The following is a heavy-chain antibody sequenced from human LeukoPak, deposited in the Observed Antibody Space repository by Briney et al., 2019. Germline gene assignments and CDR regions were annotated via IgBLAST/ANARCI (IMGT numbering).Heavy chain of an antibody. D-gene: IGHD2-21*02. J-gene: IGHJ4*02. CDR2: ISTHNGNT. CDR1: GYTFSNYG. V-gene: IGHV1-18*01. CDR3: ARGRGPYCGGDCPLDY. Sequence: ASVKVSCKASGYTFSNYGINWVRHAPGQGLECMGWISTHNGNTNYAQNSHGRVTMTTDTSTSTVYMELRSLRSDDTAVYYCARGRGPYCGGDCPLDYWGQGTLVTVSS.